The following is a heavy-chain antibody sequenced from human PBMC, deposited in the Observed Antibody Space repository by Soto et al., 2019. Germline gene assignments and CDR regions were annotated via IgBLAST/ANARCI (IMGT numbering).Heavy chain of an antibody. D-gene: IGHD3-16*01. CDR2: IKQDGSEK. V-gene: IGHV3-7*01. CDR1: GFSFCTYW. J-gene: IGHJ4*02. Sequence: PGGSLRLSCAASGFSFCTYWINWVRQAPGKGLEWVANIKQDGSEKYYVDSVKGRFTISRDNAKNSMDLQMNSLRAEDTAVYYCARGWAFDYWGRGTLVTVSS. CDR3: ARGWAFDY.